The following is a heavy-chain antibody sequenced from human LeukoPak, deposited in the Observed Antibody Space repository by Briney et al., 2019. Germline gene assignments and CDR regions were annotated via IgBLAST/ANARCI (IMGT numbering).Heavy chain of an antibody. V-gene: IGHV3-43*02. J-gene: IGHJ3*02. CDR1: GFTFDDYA. CDR3: AKSSSSWYGDAFDI. D-gene: IGHD6-13*01. Sequence: GGSLRLSCAASGFTFDDYAMHWVRQAPGKGLEWVSLISGDGGSTYYADSVKGRFTISRDNSKNSLHLQMNSLRTEDTALYYCAKSSSSWYGDAFDIWGQGTMVTVSS. CDR2: ISGDGGST.